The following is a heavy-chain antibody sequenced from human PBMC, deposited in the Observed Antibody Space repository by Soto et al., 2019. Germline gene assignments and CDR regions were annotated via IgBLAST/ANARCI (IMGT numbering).Heavy chain of an antibody. D-gene: IGHD3-9*01. CDR1: GYTFTNYG. CDR2: ISTYRGDP. Sequence: ASVKVSCKASGYTFTNYGIGWVRQAPGQGLEWMGWISTYRGDPTYAQKLQGRVTMTTDSSTSTAYMELRSLRSDDTALYYCARFDYTKYLFDFWGQGTLVTSPQ. V-gene: IGHV1-18*01. J-gene: IGHJ4*02. CDR3: ARFDYTKYLFDF.